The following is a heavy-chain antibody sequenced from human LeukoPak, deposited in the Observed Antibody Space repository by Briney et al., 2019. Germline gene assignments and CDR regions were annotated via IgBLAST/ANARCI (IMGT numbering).Heavy chain of an antibody. CDR1: GFTFSDYY. CDR2: ISSGGRTI. CDR3: ATEAWFGDVWGY. V-gene: IGHV3-11*01. Sequence: GGSLRLSCAASGFTFSDYYMNWIRQAPGKGLEWISYISSGGRTIYYADSVKGRFTISRDNAKNSLYLQMNSLRAEDTAVYYCATEAWFGDVWGYWGQGTLVTVSS. J-gene: IGHJ4*02. D-gene: IGHD3-10*01.